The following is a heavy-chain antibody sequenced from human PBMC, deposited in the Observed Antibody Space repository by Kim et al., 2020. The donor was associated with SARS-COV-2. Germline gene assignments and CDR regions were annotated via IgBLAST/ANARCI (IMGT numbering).Heavy chain of an antibody. CDR3: ANYYGSGPYYYYGMDV. CDR2: INPSGGST. CDR1: GYTFTSYY. V-gene: IGHV1-46*01. D-gene: IGHD3-10*01. J-gene: IGHJ6*02. Sequence: ASVKVSCKASGYTFTSYYMHWVRQAPGQGLEWMGIINPSGGSTSYAQKFQGRVTMTRDTSTSTVYMELSSLRSEDTAVYYCANYYGSGPYYYYGMDVWGQGTTVTVSS.